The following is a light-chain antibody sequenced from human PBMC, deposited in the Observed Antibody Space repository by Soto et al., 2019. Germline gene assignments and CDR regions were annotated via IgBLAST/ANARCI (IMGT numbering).Light chain of an antibody. Sequence: QSALTQPASVSGSPGPSITISCTGTSSDVGGYNYVSWYQQHPGKAPKLMIYDVSNRPSGVSNRFSGSKSGNTASLTISGLQAEEEADYYCSSYTSSSTEFGVGTKLTVL. V-gene: IGLV2-14*01. CDR2: DVS. CDR1: SSDVGGYNY. J-gene: IGLJ2*01. CDR3: SSYTSSSTE.